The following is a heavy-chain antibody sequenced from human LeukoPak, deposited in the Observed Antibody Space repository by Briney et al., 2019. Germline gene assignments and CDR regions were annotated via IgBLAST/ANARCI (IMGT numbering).Heavy chain of an antibody. D-gene: IGHD3-16*02. CDR2: ISAYNGNT. CDR3: GRGLRLGELSLLIGY. Sequence: ASVKVSCKASGYTFTSYGISWVRQAPGRGLEWMGWISAYNGNTNYAQKLQGRVTMTTDTSTSTAYMELRSLRSDDTAVYYCGRGLRLGELSLLIGYWGQGTLVTVSS. J-gene: IGHJ4*02. V-gene: IGHV1-18*01. CDR1: GYTFTSYG.